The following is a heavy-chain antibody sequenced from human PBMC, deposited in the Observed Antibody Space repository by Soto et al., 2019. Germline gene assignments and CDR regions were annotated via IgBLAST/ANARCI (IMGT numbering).Heavy chain of an antibody. D-gene: IGHD2-2*01. J-gene: IGHJ6*02. V-gene: IGHV3-21*01. CDR3: TVPFDYYYYGMDV. Sequence: GGSLRLSCAASGFTFSSYSMNWVRQAPGKGLEWVSSISSSSSYIYYADSVKGRFTISRDNAKNSLYLQMNSLRAEDTAVYYCTVPFDYYYYGMDVWGQGTTVTVSS. CDR1: GFTFSSYS. CDR2: ISSSSSYI.